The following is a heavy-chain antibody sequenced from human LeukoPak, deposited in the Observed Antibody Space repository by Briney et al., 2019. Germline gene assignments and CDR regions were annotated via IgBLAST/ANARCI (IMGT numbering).Heavy chain of an antibody. CDR2: INHSGST. CDR1: GGSFSGYY. Sequence: SETLSLTCAVYGGSFSGYYWSWIRQPPGKGLEWIGEINHSGSTNYNPSLKSRVTISVDTSQNQFSLKLSSVTAADTAVYYCARDYGDYSMDVWGKGTTVTVSS. J-gene: IGHJ6*03. CDR3: ARDYGDYSMDV. D-gene: IGHD4-17*01. V-gene: IGHV4-34*01.